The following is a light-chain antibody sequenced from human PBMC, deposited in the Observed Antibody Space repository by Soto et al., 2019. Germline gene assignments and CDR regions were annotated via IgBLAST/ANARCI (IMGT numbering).Light chain of an antibody. J-gene: IGLJ2*01. CDR1: DSNIGRNS. CDR3: AAWDDSLNGPVL. Sequence: QSVLTQPPSASGTPGQRVSISFSGSDSNIGRNSVYWYHQLPGAAPRLLISRNNQRPSGVPDRFSGSKSGTSASLAISGLRPEDEADYYCAAWDDSLNGPVLFGGGTKVTVL. V-gene: IGLV1-47*01. CDR2: RNN.